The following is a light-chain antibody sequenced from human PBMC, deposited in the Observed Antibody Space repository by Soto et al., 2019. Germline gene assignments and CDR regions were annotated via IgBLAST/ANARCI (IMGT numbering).Light chain of an antibody. Sequence: QSVLTQPPSASGTPGQRVTISCSGSSSNIGSNTVNWYQQLPGTAPKLLIYSNNQRPSGVPDRFSGSKSGTSASLAISGLQSEDEADYYCAAWDDSLKGAVFGGGTQLTVL. CDR1: SSNIGSNT. J-gene: IGLJ7*01. CDR2: SNN. V-gene: IGLV1-44*01. CDR3: AAWDDSLKGAV.